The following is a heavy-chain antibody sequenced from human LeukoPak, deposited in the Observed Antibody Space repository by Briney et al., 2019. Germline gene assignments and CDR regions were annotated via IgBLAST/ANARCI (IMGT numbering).Heavy chain of an antibody. V-gene: IGHV4-30-4*07. J-gene: IGHJ3*02. Sequence: PSETLSLTCAVSGGSISSGGYSWSWIRQPPGKSLEWIGFTHYSGSTFYNPSLKSRVTTLVDTSKNQFSLKLSSVTAADTAVYYCARRRVITVVTDDSFDIWGQGTMVTVSS. CDR2: THYSGST. CDR1: GGSISSGGYS. D-gene: IGHD4-23*01. CDR3: ARRRVITVVTDDSFDI.